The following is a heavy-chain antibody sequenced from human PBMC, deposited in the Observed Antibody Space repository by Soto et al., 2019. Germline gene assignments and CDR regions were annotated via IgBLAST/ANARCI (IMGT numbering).Heavy chain of an antibody. J-gene: IGHJ4*02. Sequence: SETLSLTCTVSGGSISSGDYYWSWIRQPPGKGLEWIGYIYYSGSTYYNPSLKSRVTISVDTSKNQFSLKLNSVTAADTAFYYCARGYDILTGPLDYWGPGTLVTVSS. D-gene: IGHD3-9*01. CDR2: IYYSGST. V-gene: IGHV4-30-4*01. CDR1: GGSISSGDYY. CDR3: ARGYDILTGPLDY.